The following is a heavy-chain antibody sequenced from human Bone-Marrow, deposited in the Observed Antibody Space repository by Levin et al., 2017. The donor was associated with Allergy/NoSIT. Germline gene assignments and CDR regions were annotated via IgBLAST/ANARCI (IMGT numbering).Heavy chain of an antibody. CDR2: ISSDSSDL. CDR3: ARGIIGDVRVAHKEAFDI. J-gene: IGHJ3*02. V-gene: IGHV3-21*01. Sequence: SCIVSGFTFSDYSIYWVRQAPGKGLEWISSISSDSSDLYYADSVKGRFTISRDNAKNSLTLQMNSLRAEDTAVYYCARGIIGDVRVAHKEAFDIWGQGAMVSVSS. CDR1: GFTFSDYS. D-gene: IGHD2-8*02.